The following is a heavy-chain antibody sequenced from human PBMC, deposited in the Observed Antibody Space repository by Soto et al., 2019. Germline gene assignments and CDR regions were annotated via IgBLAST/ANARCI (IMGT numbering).Heavy chain of an antibody. V-gene: IGHV3-23*01. CDR1: GFTFSSYA. CDR2: ISATGGSA. CDR3: ARDRGYSGYDREVFDF. D-gene: IGHD5-12*01. Sequence: EVQLLQSGGGLVQPGGSLRLSCGASGFTFSSYAMNWVRQAPGKGPEWVSSISATGGSAYYADSVKGRFTISRDNSKNTLYLQMDSLRADDTAVYYCARDRGYSGYDREVFDFWGQGTLVTVSS. J-gene: IGHJ4*02.